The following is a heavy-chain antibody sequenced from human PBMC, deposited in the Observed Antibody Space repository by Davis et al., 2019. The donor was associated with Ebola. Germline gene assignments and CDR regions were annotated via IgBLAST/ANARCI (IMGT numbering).Heavy chain of an antibody. Sequence: GESLKISCAATGFTFTNYGIHWVRQAPGKGLEWVTLKRYDGSKENYADSVKGRFTISRDNSKNTVYLQMNNLRTEDTAVYYCAKDGPSYYDFLSGYSSWFDPWGQGSLVIVSS. CDR3: AKDGPSYYDFLSGYSSWFDP. V-gene: IGHV3-30*02. CDR2: KRYDGSKE. CDR1: GFTFTNYG. J-gene: IGHJ5*02. D-gene: IGHD3-3*01.